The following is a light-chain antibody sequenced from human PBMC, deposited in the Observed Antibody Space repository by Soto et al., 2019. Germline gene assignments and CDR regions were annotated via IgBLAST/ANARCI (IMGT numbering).Light chain of an antibody. Sequence: AIHLTQSPSSLSASVGDRVTISCRASQDVRGALAWYQQKPGTAPKILIYDVSVLESGVPTRFSGSGSGTDFTLTITSLQPVDFATYYCQQFNSYPITFGQGTRLEIK. V-gene: IGKV1-13*02. CDR2: DVS. CDR3: QQFNSYPIT. J-gene: IGKJ5*01. CDR1: QDVRGA.